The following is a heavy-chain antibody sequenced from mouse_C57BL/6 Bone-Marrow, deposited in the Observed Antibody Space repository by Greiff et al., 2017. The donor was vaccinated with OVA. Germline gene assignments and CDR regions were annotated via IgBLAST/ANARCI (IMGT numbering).Heavy chain of an antibody. CDR3: ARYITLIGDFDY. CDR2: IRNKANGYTT. Sequence: EVNVVESGGGLVQPGGSLSLSCAASGFTFTDYYMSWVRQPPGKALEWLGFIRNKANGYTTEYSASVKGRFTISRDNSQSILYLQMNALRAEDSATYYCARYITLIGDFDYWGQGTLVTVSA. CDR1: GFTFTDYY. D-gene: IGHD3-1*01. J-gene: IGHJ3*01. V-gene: IGHV7-3*01.